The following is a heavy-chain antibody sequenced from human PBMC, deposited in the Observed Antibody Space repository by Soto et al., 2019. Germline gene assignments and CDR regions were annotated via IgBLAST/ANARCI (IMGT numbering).Heavy chain of an antibody. D-gene: IGHD3-3*02. CDR3: ARGSIGIFGVVIDSDPKDYYYGMDV. CDR1: GSTFTSYG. J-gene: IGHJ6*02. V-gene: IGHV1-18*01. Sequence: ASVKVSCKASGSTFTSYGISWVRQAPGQGLEWMGWISAYNGNTNYAQKLQGRVTMTTDTSTSTAYMELRSLRSDDTAVYYCARGSIGIFGVVIDSDPKDYYYGMDVWGQGTTVTV. CDR2: ISAYNGNT.